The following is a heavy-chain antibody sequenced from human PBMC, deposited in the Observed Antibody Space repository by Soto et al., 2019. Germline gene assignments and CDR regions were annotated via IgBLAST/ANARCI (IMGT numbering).Heavy chain of an antibody. CDR3: ARAGRLWGYFDY. Sequence: SETLALTCAVYGGSFSGYYWSWIRQPPGKGLEWIGEINHSGSTNYNPSLKSRVTISVDTSKNQFSLKLSSVTAADTAVYYCARAGRLWGYFDYSAQRTPVPXSS. J-gene: IGHJ4*02. CDR2: INHSGST. D-gene: IGHD5-18*01. V-gene: IGHV4-34*01. CDR1: GGSFSGYY.